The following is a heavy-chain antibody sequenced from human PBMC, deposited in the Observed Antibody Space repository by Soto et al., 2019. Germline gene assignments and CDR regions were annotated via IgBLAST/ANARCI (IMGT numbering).Heavy chain of an antibody. CDR1: GYSFTSYW. V-gene: IGHV5-51*01. J-gene: IGHJ4*02. D-gene: IGHD3-3*02. CDR2: IYPGDSDT. Sequence: PGDSLKISCKGSGYSFTSYWISSVRRMPGKGLEWMGIIYPGDSDTRYSPSFQGQVTISADKSICTAYVQWSSLKASDTAMYYCARRWHIWSGYDTSYFAYWGQGTLVTVSS. CDR3: ARRWHIWSGYDTSYFAY.